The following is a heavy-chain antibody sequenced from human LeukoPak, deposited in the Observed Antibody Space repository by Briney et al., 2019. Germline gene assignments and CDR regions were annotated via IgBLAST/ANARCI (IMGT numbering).Heavy chain of an antibody. D-gene: IGHD3-22*01. V-gene: IGHV4-30-2*01. Sequence: PSETLSLTCAVSGGSISSGGYSWSRIRQPPGKGLEWIGYIYHSGSTYYNPSLKSRVTISVDRSKNQFSLKLSSVTAADTAVYYCARAHYYDSRGGAFDIWGQGTMVTVSS. CDR1: GGSISSGGYS. CDR2: IYHSGST. CDR3: ARAHYYDSRGGAFDI. J-gene: IGHJ3*02.